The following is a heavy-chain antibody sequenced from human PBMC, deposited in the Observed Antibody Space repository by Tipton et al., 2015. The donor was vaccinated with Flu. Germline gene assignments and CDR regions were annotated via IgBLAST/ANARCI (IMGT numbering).Heavy chain of an antibody. CDR1: GFPLSDYP. D-gene: IGHD3-22*01. J-gene: IGHJ5*02. Sequence: SLRLSCVASGFPLSDYPLSWVRQAPGKGLEWVSLVSTLSRPHYAESVQGRFTISRDNAQNTMYLQMDGLRAEDTAVYYCAIDFDSSGRYGDNWFDPWGQGTLVTVSS. V-gene: IGHV3-23*01. CDR3: AIDFDSSGRYGDNWFDP. CDR2: VSTLSRP.